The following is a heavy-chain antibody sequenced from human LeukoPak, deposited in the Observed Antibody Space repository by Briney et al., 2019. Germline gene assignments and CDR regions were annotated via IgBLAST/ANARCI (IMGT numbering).Heavy chain of an antibody. V-gene: IGHV4-38-2*01. D-gene: IGHD3-10*01. CDR3: ARHYYGSGSRWNWFDP. CDR2: IYHSGST. J-gene: IGHJ5*02. CDR1: GYSISSGYY. Sequence: SETLSLTCAVSGYSISSGYYWGWIRQPPGKGLEWIGSIYHSGSTYYTPSLKSRVTISVDTSNTQFSLKLSSVTAADTAVYYCARHYYGSGSRWNWFDPWGQGTLVTVSS.